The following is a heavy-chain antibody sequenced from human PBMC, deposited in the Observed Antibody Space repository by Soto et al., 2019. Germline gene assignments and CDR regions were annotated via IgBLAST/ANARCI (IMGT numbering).Heavy chain of an antibody. V-gene: IGHV3-23*01. CDR1: EFTFSNYV. J-gene: IGHJ3*01. CDR3: ARERTRLIFVVMTN. D-gene: IGHD3-22*01. CDR2: ISGTGDST. Sequence: GGSLRLSCAASEFTFSNYVMSWVRQAPGKGLEWVSAISGTGDSTYYADSVKGRFTISRDNSKNTLYLHMNSLRAEDTAVYYCARERTRLIFVVMTNWGQGTMVTVS.